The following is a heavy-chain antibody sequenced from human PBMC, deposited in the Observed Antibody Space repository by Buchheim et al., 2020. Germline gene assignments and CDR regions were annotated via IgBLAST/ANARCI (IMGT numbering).Heavy chain of an antibody. J-gene: IGHJ6*03. D-gene: IGHD1-26*01. V-gene: IGHV3-23*01. CDR2: ISGSGGST. CDR1: GFTFSSYA. Sequence: EVQLLEPGGGLVQPGGSLRLSCAASGFTFSSYAMSWVRQAPGKGLEWVSAISGSGGSTYYADSVKGRFTISRDNSKNPRYLQMNSLRAEDTAVYYCAKGSSSGSYSYYYYYMDVWGNGTT. CDR3: AKGSSSGSYSYYYYYMDV.